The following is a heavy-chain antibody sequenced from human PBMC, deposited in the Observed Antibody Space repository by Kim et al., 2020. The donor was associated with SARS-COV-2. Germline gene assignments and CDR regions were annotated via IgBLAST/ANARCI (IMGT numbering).Heavy chain of an antibody. CDR3: ARSSSGWEPPDY. D-gene: IGHD6-19*01. J-gene: IGHJ4*02. CDR1: GGSFSGYY. V-gene: IGHV4-34*01. Sequence: SETLSLTCAVYGGSFSGYYWSWIRQHPGKGLEWIGEIDHSGNTNYNPSLKSRVTISLDTSKNQFSLKLDSVTVADTAIYYCARSSSGWEPPDYWGQGTLVTVSS. CDR2: IDHSGNT.